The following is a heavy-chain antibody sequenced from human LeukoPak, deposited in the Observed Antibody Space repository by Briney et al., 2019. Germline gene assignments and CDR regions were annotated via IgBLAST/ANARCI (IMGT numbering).Heavy chain of an antibody. D-gene: IGHD6-19*01. CDR1: GFTFSSYE. V-gene: IGHV3-48*03. CDR2: ISSSGSTI. J-gene: IGHJ3*02. Sequence: GGSLRLSCAASGFTFSSYEMNWVRQAPGKGLEWVSYISSSGSTIYYADSVKGRFTISRDNAKNSLYLQMNSLRAEDTAVYYCAGYSSGWFGAFDIWGPGTMVTVSS. CDR3: AGYSSGWFGAFDI.